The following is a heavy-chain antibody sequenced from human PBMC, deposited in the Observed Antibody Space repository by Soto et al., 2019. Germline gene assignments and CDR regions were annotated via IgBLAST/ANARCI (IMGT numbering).Heavy chain of an antibody. D-gene: IGHD3-9*01. J-gene: IGHJ3*02. Sequence: SSVKVSCKASGYTFTGYYMHWVRQAPGQGLEWMGWINPNSGGTNYAQKFQGRVTMTRDTSISTAYMELSRLRSDDTAVYYCARPNYDILTGYYPDHDAFDIWGQATMVTVSS. CDR2: INPNSGGT. V-gene: IGHV1-2*02. CDR1: GYTFTGYY. CDR3: ARPNYDILTGYYPDHDAFDI.